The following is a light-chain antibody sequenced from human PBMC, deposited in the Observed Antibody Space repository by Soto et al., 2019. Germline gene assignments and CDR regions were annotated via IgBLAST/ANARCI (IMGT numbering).Light chain of an antibody. CDR2: INSDGSH. V-gene: IGLV4-69*01. J-gene: IGLJ1*01. CDR1: SGHSSYA. CDR3: QTWGTGIRV. Sequence: QLVLTQAPSASASLGASVKLTCTLSSGHSSYAIAWHQLQPEKGPRYLMKINSDGSHNKGDGIPDRFSGSSSGADRYLTISSLQSEDEADYYCQTWGTGIRVFGTGTKLTVL.